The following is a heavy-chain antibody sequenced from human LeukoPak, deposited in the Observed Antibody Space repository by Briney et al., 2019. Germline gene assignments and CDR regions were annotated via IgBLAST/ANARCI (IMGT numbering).Heavy chain of an antibody. Sequence: GGSLRLSCAASGFTFSNVGMNWVRQAPGKGLEWVSSISSSSYTYYADSVKDRFTIYRENAKNSLYLQMNSLRVEDTAVYYCARGGHPRYWGQGTLVTVSS. CDR3: ARGGHPRY. V-gene: IGHV3-21*01. CDR1: GFTFSNVG. CDR2: ISSSSYT. J-gene: IGHJ4*02.